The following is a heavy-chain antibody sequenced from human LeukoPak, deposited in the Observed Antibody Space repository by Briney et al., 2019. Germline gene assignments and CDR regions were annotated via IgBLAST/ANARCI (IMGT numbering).Heavy chain of an antibody. D-gene: IGHD6-19*01. J-gene: IGHJ5*02. CDR1: GGSISSYY. V-gene: IGHV4-4*07. Sequence: SETLSLTCTVSGGSISSYYWSWIRQPAGKGLEWIGRIYTSGSTNYNPSLKSRVTMSVDTCKNQFSLKLSSVTAADTAVYYCARWSVGSSGWYSWFDPWGQGTLVTVSS. CDR2: IYTSGST. CDR3: ARWSVGSSGWYSWFDP.